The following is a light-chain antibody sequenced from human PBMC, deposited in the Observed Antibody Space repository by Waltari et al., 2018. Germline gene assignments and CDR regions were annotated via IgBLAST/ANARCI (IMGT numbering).Light chain of an antibody. CDR1: QRISSY. V-gene: IGKV1-39*01. J-gene: IGKJ1*01. Sequence: DIQMTQSPSSLPASVGDRVTISCRASQRISSYLNWYQQKPGKAPRLLIYGGTSLQSGVPSRFSGSGSGTDFTLTISSLQPEDFATYYCQQTYRTPRTFGQGTKVDI. CDR2: GGT. CDR3: QQTYRTPRT.